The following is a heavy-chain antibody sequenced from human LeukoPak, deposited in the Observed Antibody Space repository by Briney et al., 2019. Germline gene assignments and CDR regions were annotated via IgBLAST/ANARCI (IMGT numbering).Heavy chain of an antibody. CDR3: AARSGGITGTTAY. V-gene: IGHV4-34*01. Sequence: PSETLSLTCAVYGGSSSGYYWSWIRQPPGRGLEWIGEINHSGSTNYNPSLKSRVTISVDTSKNQFSLKLSSVTAADTAVYYCAARSGGITGTTAYWGQGTLVTVSS. J-gene: IGHJ4*02. CDR2: INHSGST. D-gene: IGHD1-7*01. CDR1: GGSSSGYY.